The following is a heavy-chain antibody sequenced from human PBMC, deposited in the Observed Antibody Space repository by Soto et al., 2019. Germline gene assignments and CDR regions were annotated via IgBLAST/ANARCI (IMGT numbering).Heavy chain of an antibody. J-gene: IGHJ4*02. CDR1: GFTFSSYA. D-gene: IGHD2-15*01. V-gene: IGHV3-30-3*01. Sequence: PGGSLRLSCAASGFTFSSYAMHWVRQAPGKGLEWVAVISYDGSNKYYADSVKGRFTISRDNSKNTLYLQMNSLRAEDTAVYYCARYPLVAATSKSGVAYFDYWGQGTLVTVSS. CDR3: ARYPLVAATSKSGVAYFDY. CDR2: ISYDGSNK.